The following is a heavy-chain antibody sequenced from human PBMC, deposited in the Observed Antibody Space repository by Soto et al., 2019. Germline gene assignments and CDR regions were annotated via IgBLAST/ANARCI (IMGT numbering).Heavy chain of an antibody. J-gene: IGHJ6*02. CDR2: IKEDGNEK. V-gene: IGHV3-7*03. D-gene: IGHD6-19*01. Sequence: GGSLRLSCAASGFPFNNYYMTWVRQASGKGLEWVDSIKEDGNEKYYVDSVKGRFTISRDNAKNSLPLQMNSLRAEDTAVYFCTRGAGGWNYYYAMDVWGPGATVTVS. CDR3: TRGAGGWNYYYAMDV. CDR1: GFPFNNYY.